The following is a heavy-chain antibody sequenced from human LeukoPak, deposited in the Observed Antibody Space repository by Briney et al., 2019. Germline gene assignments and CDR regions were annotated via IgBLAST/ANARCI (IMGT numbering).Heavy chain of an antibody. J-gene: IGHJ4*02. V-gene: IGHV3-30*18. CDR1: GFAFNSYG. Sequence: PGGSLRLSCAASGFAFNSYGMHWVRQAPDKGLQWVAVTSDDGRTSYYADSVKGRFTISRDNSINTLYLQMNNLRTEDTAVYYCAKGSGTFEYWGQGTLVTVSS. CDR3: AKGSGTFEY. CDR2: TSDDGRTS. D-gene: IGHD6-13*01.